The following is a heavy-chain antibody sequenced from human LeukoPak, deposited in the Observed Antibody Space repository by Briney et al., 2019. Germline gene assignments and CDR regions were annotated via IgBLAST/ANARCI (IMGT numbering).Heavy chain of an antibody. V-gene: IGHV4-4*09. CDR1: GGSISRYY. J-gene: IGHJ4*02. Sequence: SETLSLTCTVSGGSISRYYWSWIRQPPGKGLEWIGYIYTSGSTNYNPSLKSRVTIAVDTSKNQFSLKLSSVTAADTAVDYCARQIYCGGDCPFDYWGQGTLVTVSS. CDR2: IYTSGST. D-gene: IGHD2-21*02. CDR3: ARQIYCGGDCPFDY.